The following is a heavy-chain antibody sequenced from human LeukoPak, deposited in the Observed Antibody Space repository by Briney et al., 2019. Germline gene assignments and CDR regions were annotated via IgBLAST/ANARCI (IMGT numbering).Heavy chain of an antibody. J-gene: IGHJ4*02. CDR3: ARVRDTYYYDSSGQQFDY. CDR2: INHSGST. Sequence: PSETLSLTCAVYGGSFSGYYWSWIRQPPGKGLEWIGEINHSGSTNYNPSLNSRVTISVDTSKNQFSLKLSSVTAADTAVYYCARVRDTYYYDSSGQQFDYWGQGTLVTVSS. D-gene: IGHD3-22*01. V-gene: IGHV4-34*01. CDR1: GGSFSGYY.